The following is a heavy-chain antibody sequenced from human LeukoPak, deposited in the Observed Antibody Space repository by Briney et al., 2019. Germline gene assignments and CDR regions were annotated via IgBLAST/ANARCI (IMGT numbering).Heavy chain of an antibody. CDR2: ISGSGGST. J-gene: IGHJ6*02. CDR3: AKDGYYDSSGYYESNYYYGMDV. V-gene: IGHV3-23*01. Sequence: GGSLRLSCAASGFTFSSYAMSWVRPAPGKGLEWVSAISGSGGSTYYADSVKGRFTISRDNSKNTLYLQMNSLRAEDTAVYYCAKDGYYDSSGYYESNYYYGMDVWGQGTTVTVSS. D-gene: IGHD3-22*01. CDR1: GFTFSSYA.